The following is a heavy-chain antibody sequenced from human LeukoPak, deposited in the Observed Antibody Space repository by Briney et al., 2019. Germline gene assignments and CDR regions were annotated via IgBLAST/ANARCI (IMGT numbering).Heavy chain of an antibody. Sequence: SETLSLTCAVYGGSFSGHYWSWIRQPPGKGLEWIGEISHDGITNYSPSVRSRVTMSVDAPKNQFSLRLTPVTAADTAVYFCASTYYDSSGFSPFDYWGQGTLVTVSS. CDR2: ISHDGIT. J-gene: IGHJ4*02. D-gene: IGHD3-22*01. CDR1: GGSFSGHY. V-gene: IGHV4-34*01. CDR3: ASTYYDSSGFSPFDY.